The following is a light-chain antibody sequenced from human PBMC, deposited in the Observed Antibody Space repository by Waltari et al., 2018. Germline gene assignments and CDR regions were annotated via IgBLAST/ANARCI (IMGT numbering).Light chain of an antibody. J-gene: IGKJ4*01. Sequence: EVVMTQSPAMASVSPGERAALFCRASQSVKSNVDWYQQKPGQAPRLLLYGASTRATGVPVRFSGSGSGTEFTLTISSLQSEDFAVYYCQQYDNWPPTFGGGAKVEIK. CDR3: QQYDNWPPT. CDR1: QSVKSN. CDR2: GAS. V-gene: IGKV3-15*01.